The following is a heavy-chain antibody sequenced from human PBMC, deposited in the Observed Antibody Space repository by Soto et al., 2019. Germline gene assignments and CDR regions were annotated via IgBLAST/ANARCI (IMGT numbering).Heavy chain of an antibody. Sequence: GGSLRLSCTASGFTFGDYAMSWFRQAPGKGLEWVGFIRSKAYCGTTEYAASVKGRFTISRDDSKSIAYLQMNSLKTEDTAVYYCARIAAVIIIQLVLSSDYYWGQGTLVTVSS. CDR2: IRSKAYCGTT. V-gene: IGHV3-49*03. J-gene: IGHJ4*02. D-gene: IGHD6-13*01. CDR1: GFTFGDYA. CDR3: ARIAAVIIIQLVLSSDYY.